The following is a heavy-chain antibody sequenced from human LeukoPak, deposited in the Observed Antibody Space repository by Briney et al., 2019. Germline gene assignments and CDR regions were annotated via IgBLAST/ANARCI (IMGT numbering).Heavy chain of an antibody. D-gene: IGHD5-24*01. CDR3: ARDGRWNKIDY. V-gene: IGHV3-53*04. Sequence: GGSLRLSCAASGFTVSSNCMIWVRQPPGKGLEWVSVIYNTGNTYHADSVKGRFTISRHNSKNTVYLQMNNLRAEDTAVYYCARDGRWNKIDYWGQGTLVTVSS. CDR1: GFTVSSNC. J-gene: IGHJ4*02. CDR2: IYNTGNT.